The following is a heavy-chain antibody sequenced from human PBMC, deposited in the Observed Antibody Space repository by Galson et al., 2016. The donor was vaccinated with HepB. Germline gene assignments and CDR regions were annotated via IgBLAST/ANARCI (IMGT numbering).Heavy chain of an antibody. CDR3: ARDSTDLGYCSSTSCYYCYYGMDV. V-gene: IGHV1-46*01. CDR2: INPSGGST. Sequence: SVKVSCKASGYTFTSYSMHWVRQAPGQGLEWMGIINPSGGSTSYAQKFQGRVTVTRDTSTSTVYMELGSLRSEDTAVYYCARDSTDLGYCSSTSCYYCYYGMDVWGQGTTVTVSS. CDR1: GYTFTSYS. D-gene: IGHD2-2*01. J-gene: IGHJ6*02.